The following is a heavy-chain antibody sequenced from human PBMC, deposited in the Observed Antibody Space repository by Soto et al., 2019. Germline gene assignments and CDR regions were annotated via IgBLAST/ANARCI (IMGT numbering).Heavy chain of an antibody. CDR2: IYYSGIT. CDR1: GGSINNLY. Sequence: SETLSLTCTVSGGSINNLYWSWIRQPPGKGLEWLGSIYYSGITYYNPSLKSRVTISVDTSKNQFSLKLSSVTAADTAVYYCARSRYDFWSGYYEMSYFDYWGQGTLVTVSS. V-gene: IGHV4-59*05. D-gene: IGHD3-3*01. J-gene: IGHJ4*02. CDR3: ARSRYDFWSGYYEMSYFDY.